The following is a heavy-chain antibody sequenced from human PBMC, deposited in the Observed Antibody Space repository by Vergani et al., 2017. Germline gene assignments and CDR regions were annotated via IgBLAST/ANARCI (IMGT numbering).Heavy chain of an antibody. CDR1: GGTFSTAA. CDR3: GKTEDYADAQIDH. V-gene: IGHV1-69*13. Sequence: QVQLLQSGAEVKKPGSLVRVSCEVSGGTFSTAAITWVRQAPGQGLEWVGRIIPKFDIPLYAHKFQGRVTITADESTETVYMELRSLKSEDTAVFYCGKTEDYADAQIDHWGQGTLVTVSS. J-gene: IGHJ4*02. CDR2: IIPKFDIP. D-gene: IGHD4-17*01.